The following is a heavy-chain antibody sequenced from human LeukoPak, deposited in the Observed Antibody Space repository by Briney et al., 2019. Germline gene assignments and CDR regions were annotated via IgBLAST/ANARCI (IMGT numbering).Heavy chain of an antibody. CDR3: ARLTGCSSTSCYYPGY. D-gene: IGHD2-2*01. Sequence: RGASLEISCQGSGSIFTSYWIGWVRPLPGKGLEWMGIIYPGDSDTRYSPSFQGQVTISADKSISTAYLQWSSLKASDTAMYYCARLTGCSSTSCYYPGYWGQGTLVTVSS. J-gene: IGHJ4*02. V-gene: IGHV5-51*01. CDR1: GSIFTSYW. CDR2: IYPGDSDT.